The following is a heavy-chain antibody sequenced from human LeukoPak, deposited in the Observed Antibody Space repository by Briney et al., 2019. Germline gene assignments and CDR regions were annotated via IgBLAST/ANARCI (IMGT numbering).Heavy chain of an antibody. D-gene: IGHD4-23*01. CDR1: GYTFSCYY. CDR3: AREASGGYFDY. J-gene: IGHJ4*02. Sequence: ASVKVSCKASGYTFSCYYMHWVRQAPGQGLEWVGLINPTGDSTNYAQNFRGRVTMTRDTSTSTVYMDLNSLRSEDTAVYYCAREASGGYFDYWGQGTLVTVSS. V-gene: IGHV1-46*01. CDR2: INPTGDST.